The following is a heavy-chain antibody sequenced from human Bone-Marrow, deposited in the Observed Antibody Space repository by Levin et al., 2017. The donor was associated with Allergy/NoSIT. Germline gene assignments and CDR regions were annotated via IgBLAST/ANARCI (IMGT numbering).Heavy chain of an antibody. CDR1: GFSLSASGVG. Sequence: SGPTLVKPTQTLTLTCTFSGFSLSASGVGVGWIRQPPGKALEWLALIYWDDDKRYSPFLKTRLTITKDTSKSQVVLTMTNVDPVDTGTYYYARFWTGYRRADYWGQGTLVAVSA. D-gene: IGHD3/OR15-3a*01. CDR2: IYWDDDK. J-gene: IGHJ4*02. V-gene: IGHV2-5*02. CDR3: ARFWTGYRRADY.